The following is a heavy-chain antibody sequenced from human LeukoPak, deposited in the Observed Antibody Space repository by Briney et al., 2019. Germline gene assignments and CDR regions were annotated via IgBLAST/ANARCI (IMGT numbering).Heavy chain of an antibody. CDR3: ARSKRFDWKFDY. D-gene: IGHD3-9*01. J-gene: IGHJ4*02. CDR2: IGTAGDT. Sequence: GGSLRLSCAASGFTFSSYDMHWVHQVTGKGLEWVSAIGTAGDTYYPGSVKGRFTISRENAKNSLYLQMNSLRAGDTAVYYCARSKRFDWKFDYWGQGTLVTVSS. CDR1: GFTFSSYD. V-gene: IGHV3-13*01.